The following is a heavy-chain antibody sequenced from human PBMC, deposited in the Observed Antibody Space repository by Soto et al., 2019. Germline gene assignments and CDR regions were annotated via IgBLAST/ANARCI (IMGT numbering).Heavy chain of an antibody. V-gene: IGHV1-18*01. J-gene: IGHJ4*02. CDR3: ARQVLTYCSGGSCYSNFDY. CDR1: GYTFTSYG. Sequence: ASVKVSCKASGYTFTSYGISWVRQAPGQGLEWMGWISAYNGNTNYAQKLQGRVTMTTDTSTSTAYMELRSLRSDDTAVYYCARQVLTYCSGGSCYSNFDYWGQGTLVTVSS. D-gene: IGHD2-15*01. CDR2: ISAYNGNT.